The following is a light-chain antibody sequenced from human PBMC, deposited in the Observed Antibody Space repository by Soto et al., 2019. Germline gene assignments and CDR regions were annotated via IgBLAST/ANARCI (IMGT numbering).Light chain of an antibody. CDR1: QSVSSSY. Sequence: EIVLTQSPGTLSLSPGERATLSSRASQSVSSSYLAWYQQKPGQAPRLLIYGASTRATGIPARFSGSGSGTEFTLTISSLQSEDFAVYYCQQYNNWPPITFGQGTRLEN. CDR2: GAS. CDR3: QQYNNWPPIT. J-gene: IGKJ5*01. V-gene: IGKV3-15*01.